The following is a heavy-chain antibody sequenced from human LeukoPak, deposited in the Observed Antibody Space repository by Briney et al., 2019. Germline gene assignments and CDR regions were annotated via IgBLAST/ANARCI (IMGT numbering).Heavy chain of an antibody. V-gene: IGHV1-8*01. CDR2: MNPNSGNT. CDR3: ARDLSGYSYGSD. D-gene: IGHD5-18*01. J-gene: IGHJ4*02. Sequence: ASVKVSCKASGYTFTSYDVNWVRQATGQGLEWMGWMNPNSGNTGYAQKFQGRVTMTRNTSISTAYMELSSLRSEDTAVYYCARDLSGYSYGSDWGQGTLVTVSS. CDR1: GYTFTSYD.